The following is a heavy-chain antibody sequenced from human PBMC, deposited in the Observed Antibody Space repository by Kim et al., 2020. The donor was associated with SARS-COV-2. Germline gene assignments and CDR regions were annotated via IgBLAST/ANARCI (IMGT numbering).Heavy chain of an antibody. CDR1: GFTFGDYS. Sequence: GGSLRLSCTASGFTFGDYSMSWFRQAPGKGLEWVGFIRSKAYGGTTEYAASVKGRFTISRDDSKSIAYLQMNSLKTEDTAVYYCTRVGNRRSYYCSGGGCYPHYWGQGTLVTVSS. CDR2: IRSKAYGGTT. V-gene: IGHV3-49*03. D-gene: IGHD2-15*01. CDR3: TRVGNRRSYYCSGGGCYPHY. J-gene: IGHJ4*02.